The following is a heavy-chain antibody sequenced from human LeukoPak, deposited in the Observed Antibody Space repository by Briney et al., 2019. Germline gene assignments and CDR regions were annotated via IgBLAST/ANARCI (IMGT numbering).Heavy chain of an antibody. Sequence: APVKVSCKAPGYTFTGYYMHWVRQAPGQGLEWMGWINPNSGGTNYAQKFQGRVTMTRDTSISTAYMELSRLRSDDTAVYYCARDYYDSSGYYLDWGQEPWPPSPQ. CDR1: GYTFTGYY. D-gene: IGHD3-22*01. J-gene: IGHJ4*01. CDR3: ARDYYDSSGYYLD. CDR2: INPNSGGT. V-gene: IGHV1-2*02.